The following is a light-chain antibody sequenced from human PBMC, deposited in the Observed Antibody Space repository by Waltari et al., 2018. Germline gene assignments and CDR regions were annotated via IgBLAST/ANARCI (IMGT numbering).Light chain of an antibody. V-gene: IGLV2-8*01. CDR2: EVT. CDR1: NSAGGAYNS. Sequence: QSVLTQHPSATGSPGQSVTSSCTGTNSAGGAYNSVPWYQENPGKVPKLLIYEVTKRPSGVPDRVSGTKSGNTASLTVSGLQADDDADYYCSSYAHNNHFVFGTGTKVTVL. J-gene: IGLJ1*01. CDR3: SSYAHNNHFV.